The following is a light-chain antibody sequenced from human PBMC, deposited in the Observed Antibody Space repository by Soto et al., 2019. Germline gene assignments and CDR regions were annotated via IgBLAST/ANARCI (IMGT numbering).Light chain of an antibody. J-gene: IGKJ5*01. CDR3: MQSTQLTPT. V-gene: IGKV2D-29*02. CDR1: QSLRHFNGYNY. CDR2: EVS. Sequence: DIVRTQSPLSMPVTPGEPASISCRSSQSLRHFNGYNYVDWYLQKPGQSPQLLIYEVSTRVSGVPDRFSGSGSGTDFKLEISRVETDDVGIYECMQSTQLTPTFGQGTRLEIK.